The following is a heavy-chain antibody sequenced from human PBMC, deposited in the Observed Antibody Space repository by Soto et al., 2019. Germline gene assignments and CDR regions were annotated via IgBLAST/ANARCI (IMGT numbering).Heavy chain of an antibody. D-gene: IGHD1-26*01. Sequence: KASETLSLTCTVSGGSIISGGYYLVWIRQHPWKGLELIGYIYYSGSTYYNPSLKSRVTISVDTSKNQFSLKLSSVTAADTAVYYCARGATVVTPRRYYFDYWGQGTLVTVSS. CDR3: ARGATVVTPRRYYFDY. J-gene: IGHJ4*02. V-gene: IGHV4-31*03. CDR2: IYYSGST. CDR1: GGSIISGGYY.